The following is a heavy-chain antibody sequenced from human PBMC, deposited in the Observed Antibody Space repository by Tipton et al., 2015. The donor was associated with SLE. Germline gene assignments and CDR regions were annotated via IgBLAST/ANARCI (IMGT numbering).Heavy chain of an antibody. J-gene: IGHJ5*02. CDR3: ARAEGYCGSKTNCYERRWIDP. Sequence: TLSLTCTVSGGSIRSHYWSWFRQPPGKGLEWIGYIYYRGNTKYNPSLNSRVTISIDTSENQFSLKLTSMTAADTAVYYCARAEGYCGSKTNCYERRWIDPWGQGTLVTVSS. D-gene: IGHD2-2*01. V-gene: IGHV4-59*11. CDR1: GGSIRSHY. CDR2: IYYRGNT.